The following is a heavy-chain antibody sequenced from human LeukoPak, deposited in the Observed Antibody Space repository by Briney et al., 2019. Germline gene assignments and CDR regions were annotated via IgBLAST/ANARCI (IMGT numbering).Heavy chain of an antibody. D-gene: IGHD3-22*01. CDR1: GYTFSGHY. Sequence: ASVKVSCKASGYTFSGHYMHWLRQAPGQGLEWMGWINPSDGTKYAQKFQGRVTMTRDTSISTAYMELSSVTSDDTAVYYCAPGTGDSGLHFPHWGQGTLVTVS. CDR3: APGTGDSGLHFPH. J-gene: IGHJ1*01. CDR2: INPSDGT. V-gene: IGHV1-2*02.